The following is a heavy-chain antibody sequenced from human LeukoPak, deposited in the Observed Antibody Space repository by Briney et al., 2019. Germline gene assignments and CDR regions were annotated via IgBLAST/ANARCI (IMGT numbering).Heavy chain of an antibody. Sequence: ASVKVSCKASGGTFSSYAISWVRQAPGQGLEWMGGIIPIFGTANYAQKFQGRVTITADKSTSTAYMELSSLRSEDTAVYYCARGDGVLRGYYYMDVWGKGTTVTASS. V-gene: IGHV1-69*06. D-gene: IGHD3-10*01. J-gene: IGHJ6*03. CDR1: GGTFSSYA. CDR3: ARGDGVLRGYYYMDV. CDR2: IIPIFGTA.